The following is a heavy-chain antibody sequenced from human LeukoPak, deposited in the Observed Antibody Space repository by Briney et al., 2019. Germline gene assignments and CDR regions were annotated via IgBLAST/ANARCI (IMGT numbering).Heavy chain of an antibody. CDR1: GYTFTSYY. CDR2: INPSGGST. V-gene: IGHV1-46*01. Sequence: GASVKVSCKASGYTFTSYYMHWVRQAPGQGLEWMGIINPSGGSTSYAQKFQGRVTITADKSTSTAYMELSSLRSEDTAVYYCARGIRATVVTPFWYWFDPWGQGTLVTVSS. J-gene: IGHJ5*02. D-gene: IGHD4-23*01. CDR3: ARGIRATVVTPFWYWFDP.